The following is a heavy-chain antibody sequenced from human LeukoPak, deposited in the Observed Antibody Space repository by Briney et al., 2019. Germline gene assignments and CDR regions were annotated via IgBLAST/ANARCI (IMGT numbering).Heavy chain of an antibody. D-gene: IGHD2-15*01. Sequence: GASVKVSCKASGYTFTSYGISWVRQAPGQGLEWMGWISAYNGNTNYAQKLQGRVTMTTDTSTSTAYMELRSLRSDDTAVYYCARGGYCSGGSCYSSDAFDIWGQGTMDTVSS. V-gene: IGHV1-18*01. CDR2: ISAYNGNT. CDR3: ARGGYCSGGSCYSSDAFDI. J-gene: IGHJ3*02. CDR1: GYTFTSYG.